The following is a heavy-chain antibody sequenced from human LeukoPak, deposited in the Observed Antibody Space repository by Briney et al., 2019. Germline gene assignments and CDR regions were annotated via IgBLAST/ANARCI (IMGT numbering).Heavy chain of an antibody. CDR3: ARDLGGEWELPWAFDY. CDR1: GYSISSGYY. CDR2: IYHSGST. D-gene: IGHD1-26*01. J-gene: IGHJ4*02. Sequence: PSETLSLTCTVSGYSISSGYYWGWIRQPPGKGLEWIGSIYHSGSTYYNPSLKSRVTISVDTSKNQFSLKLSSVTAADTAMYYCARDLGGEWELPWAFDYWGQGTLVTVSS. V-gene: IGHV4-38-2*02.